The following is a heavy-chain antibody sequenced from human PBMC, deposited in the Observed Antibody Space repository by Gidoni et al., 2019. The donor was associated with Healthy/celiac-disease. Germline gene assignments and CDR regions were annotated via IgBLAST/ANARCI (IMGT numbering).Heavy chain of an antibody. CDR1: GFTFSGYS. J-gene: IGHJ5*02. Sequence: EVQLVESGGGLVKPGGSLRLSCAASGFTFSGYSMNWVRQAPGKVLEWVSSIRSSSSYIYYADSVKGRFTISRDNAKNSLYLQLNSLRAEDTAVYYCARDSWFDPWGQGTLVTVSS. CDR3: ARDSWFDP. V-gene: IGHV3-21*01. CDR2: IRSSSSYI.